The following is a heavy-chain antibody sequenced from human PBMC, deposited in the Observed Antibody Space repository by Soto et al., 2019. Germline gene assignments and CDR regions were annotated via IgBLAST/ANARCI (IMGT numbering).Heavy chain of an antibody. Sequence: SVKVSCKASGGTFSSYAISWVRQAPGQGLEWMGGIIPIFGTANYAQKFQGRVTITADESTSTAYMELSSLGSEDTAVYYCARDLKVVIIMGGYYYYGMDVWGQGTTVTVSS. J-gene: IGHJ6*02. CDR1: GGTFSSYA. V-gene: IGHV1-69*13. CDR2: IIPIFGTA. CDR3: ARDLKVVIIMGGYYYYGMDV. D-gene: IGHD3-3*01.